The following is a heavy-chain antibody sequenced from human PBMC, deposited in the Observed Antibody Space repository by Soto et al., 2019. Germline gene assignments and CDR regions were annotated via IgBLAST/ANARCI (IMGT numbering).Heavy chain of an antibody. Sequence: GSLRLSCAASGFTFSSYAMSWVRQAPGKGLEWVSAISGRGGSTYHADSVKGRFTISRDNSKNTLYLQMNSLSAEDTAVYYCAKMVGGYSGSPGGDFDIWGQGTMVTVSS. CDR3: AKMVGGYSGSPGGDFDI. V-gene: IGHV3-23*01. J-gene: IGHJ3*02. CDR2: ISGRGGST. CDR1: GFTFSSYA. D-gene: IGHD5-12*01.